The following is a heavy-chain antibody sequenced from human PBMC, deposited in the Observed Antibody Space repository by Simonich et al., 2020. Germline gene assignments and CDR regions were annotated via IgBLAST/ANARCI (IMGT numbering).Heavy chain of an antibody. V-gene: IGHV4-38-2*01. J-gene: IGHJ6*02. Sequence: QVQLQESGPGLVKPSETLSLTCAVSGYSISSGYSWCWIRQPPWKGLECIGSIYHSGSTYYNPSLKSRVTISVDTSKNQFSLKLSSVTAADTAVYYCARVGYSNYYYYGMDVWGQGTTVTVSS. CDR3: ARVGYSNYYYYGMDV. CDR2: IYHSGST. CDR1: GYSISSGYS. D-gene: IGHD6-13*01.